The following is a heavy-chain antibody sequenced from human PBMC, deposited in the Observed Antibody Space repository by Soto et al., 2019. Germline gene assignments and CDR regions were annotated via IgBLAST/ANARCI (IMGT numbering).Heavy chain of an antibody. CDR1: ADSVNTKRYY. Sequence: PSQTLSLTCTVSADSVNTKRYYWTWIRQSPGEPPEWFGYIYFNGSAVYNPSLKSRVTISMDTSKNHFSLKLNSVTTADSAVYYCAREGSDFRAWYRNYAFDIWGQVTMVTVSS. J-gene: IGHJ3*02. V-gene: IGHV4-61*03. D-gene: IGHD6-13*01. CDR3: AREGSDFRAWYRNYAFDI. CDR2: IYFNGSA.